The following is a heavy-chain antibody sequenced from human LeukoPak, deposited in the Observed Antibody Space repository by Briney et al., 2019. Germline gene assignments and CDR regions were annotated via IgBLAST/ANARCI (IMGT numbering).Heavy chain of an antibody. CDR1: GGSINSGSVSSGGHY. V-gene: IGHV4-31*03. Sequence: SSETLSLTCSVSGGSINSGSVSSGGHYWSWIRQHPGKGLEWIGFIYYSGGTNYNPSLRGRVTISIDTSKNQFSLKLTSVTAADTAVYYCARTSTVTPFDYWGQGTLVTVSS. CDR3: ARTSTVTPFDY. D-gene: IGHD4-17*01. CDR2: IYYSGGT. J-gene: IGHJ4*02.